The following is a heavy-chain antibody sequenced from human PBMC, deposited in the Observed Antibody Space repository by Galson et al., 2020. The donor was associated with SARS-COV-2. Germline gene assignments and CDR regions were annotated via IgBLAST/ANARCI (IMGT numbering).Heavy chain of an antibody. CDR3: ARGGSSASGNFAS. D-gene: IGHD6-6*01. J-gene: IGHJ4*02. V-gene: IGHV4-59*13. Sequence: SETLSLTCSVSGASISDNYCSWIRQLPGKGLEWIGYISDSGLTNFNPSVTSGVTISRYTSTKQFFLQLSSVTAADTAVYYCARGGSSASGNFASWAQGTLVTVS. CDR1: GASISDNY. CDR2: ISDSGLT.